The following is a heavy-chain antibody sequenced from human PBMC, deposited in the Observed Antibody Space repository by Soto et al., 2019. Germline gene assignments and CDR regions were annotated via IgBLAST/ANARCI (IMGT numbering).Heavy chain of an antibody. Sequence: QLQLQESGSGLVKPSQTLSLTCAVSGGSISSGGYSWSWIRQPPGKGLEWIGYIYHSGSTYYNPSLKSRVTISVDRSKNQFSLKLSSVTAADTAVYYCARATMVRGREEKYYFDYWGQGTLVTVSS. CDR1: GGSISSGGYS. V-gene: IGHV4-30-2*01. CDR3: ARATMVRGREEKYYFDY. J-gene: IGHJ4*02. CDR2: IYHSGST. D-gene: IGHD3-10*01.